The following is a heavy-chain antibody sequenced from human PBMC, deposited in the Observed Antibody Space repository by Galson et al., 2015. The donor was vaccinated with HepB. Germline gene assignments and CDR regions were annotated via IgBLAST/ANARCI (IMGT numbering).Heavy chain of an antibody. D-gene: IGHD4-23*01. CDR3: ARGSGGSIFDY. J-gene: IGHJ4*02. CDR1: GFSVSNNY. V-gene: IGHV3-53*01. Sequence: SLRLSCAASGFSVSNNYMTWVRQAPGKGLEWVSVIYSGATKQYADSVKGRFTISRDNSTNTLYLQMNSLRAEDTAVYYCARGSGGSIFDYWGQGTLVTVSS. CDR2: IYSGATK.